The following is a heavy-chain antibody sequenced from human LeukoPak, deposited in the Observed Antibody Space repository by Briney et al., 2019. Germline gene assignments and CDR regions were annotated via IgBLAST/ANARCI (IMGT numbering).Heavy chain of an antibody. CDR3: AIDSSGKKYYYYGMDV. CDR1: GGSVSSGSYY. CDR2: IYYSGST. J-gene: IGHJ6*02. Sequence: SETLSLTCIVSGGSVSSGSYYWSWIRQPPGKGLEWIGYIYYSGSTNYNPSLKSRVTISVDTSKNQFSLKLSSVTAADTAVYYCAIDSSGKKYYYYGMDVWGQGTTVTVSS. D-gene: IGHD3-22*01. V-gene: IGHV4-61*01.